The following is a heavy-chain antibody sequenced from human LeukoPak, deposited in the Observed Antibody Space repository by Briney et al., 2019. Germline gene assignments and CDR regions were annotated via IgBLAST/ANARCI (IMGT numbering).Heavy chain of an antibody. D-gene: IGHD3-10*01. J-gene: IGHJ5*02. Sequence: PSETLSLTCTVSGGSISSSSYYWGWIRQPPGKGLEWIGYIYYSGSTNYNPSLKSRVTISVDTSKNQFSLKLSSVTAADTAVYYCARDSGLVWFDPWGQGTLVTVSS. CDR1: GGSISSSSYY. V-gene: IGHV4-61*01. CDR3: ARDSGLVWFDP. CDR2: IYYSGST.